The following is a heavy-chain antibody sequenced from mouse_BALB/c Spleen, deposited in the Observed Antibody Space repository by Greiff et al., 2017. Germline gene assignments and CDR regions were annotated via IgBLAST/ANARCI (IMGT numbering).Heavy chain of an antibody. D-gene: IGHD1-1*01. Sequence: EVQGVESGGDLVKPGGSLKLSCAASGFTFSSYGMSWVRQTPDKRLEWVATISSGGSYTYYPDSVKGRFTISRDNAKNTLYLQMSSLKSEDTAMYYCARHDLTTVVEKGAMDYWGQGTSVTVSS. V-gene: IGHV5-6*01. CDR1: GFTFSSYG. CDR2: ISSGGSYT. CDR3: ARHDLTTVVEKGAMDY. J-gene: IGHJ4*01.